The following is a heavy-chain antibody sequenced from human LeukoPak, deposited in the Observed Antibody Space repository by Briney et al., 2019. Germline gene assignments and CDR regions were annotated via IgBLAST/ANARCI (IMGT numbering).Heavy chain of an antibody. J-gene: IGHJ6*03. V-gene: IGHV3-53*01. D-gene: IGHD3-9*01. Sequence: GGSLRLSCAASGFTVSNNYMSWVRQAPGKGLEWVSVSYSGGSTYYADSVKGRFTISRDNSKNTLYLQMNSLRAEDTAVYYCARVSDDILTGYYPYYYYYYMDVWGKGTTVTVSS. CDR3: ARVSDDILTGYYPYYYYYYMDV. CDR1: GFTVSNNY. CDR2: SYSGGST.